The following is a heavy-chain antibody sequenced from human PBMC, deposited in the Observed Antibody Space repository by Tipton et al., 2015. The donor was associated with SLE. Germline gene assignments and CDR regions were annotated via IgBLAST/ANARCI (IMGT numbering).Heavy chain of an antibody. CDR2: IYTNGST. D-gene: IGHD2-21*01. CDR3: ARGIVVDI. J-gene: IGHJ3*02. Sequence: TLSLTCTVSGGSISSYYWSWIRQPAGKGLEWIGRIYTNGSTNHNPSLKSRVTISVDTSKNQFSLTLSSVTAADTAVYYCARGIVVDIWGQGTMVTVSS. V-gene: IGHV4-4*07. CDR1: GGSISSYY.